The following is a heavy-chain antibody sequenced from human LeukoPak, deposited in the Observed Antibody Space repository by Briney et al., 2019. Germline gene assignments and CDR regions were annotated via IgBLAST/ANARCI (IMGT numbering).Heavy chain of an antibody. CDR1: GFTFSDYY. CDR3: AKGGYVAAASY. Sequence: GGSLRLSCAASGFTFSDYYMSWIRQAPGKGLEWVAVISYDGSNKYYADSVKGRFTISRDSSKNTLYLQMNSLRAEDTAVYYCAKGGYVAAASYWGQGTLVTVSS. V-gene: IGHV3-30*18. J-gene: IGHJ4*02. D-gene: IGHD6-13*01. CDR2: ISYDGSNK.